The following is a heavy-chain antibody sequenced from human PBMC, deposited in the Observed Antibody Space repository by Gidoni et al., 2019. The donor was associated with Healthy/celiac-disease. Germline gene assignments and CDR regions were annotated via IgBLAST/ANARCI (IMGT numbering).Heavy chain of an antibody. J-gene: IGHJ4*02. Sequence: EVQLLESGGGLVQPGGSLRLSCAASGFTFSSYAMSWVRQAPGKGLEWVSAMSGSGGSTYYADSVKGRFTISRDNSKNTLYLQMNSLRAEDTAVYYCAKAGDIVVVVAAAYYFDYWGQGTLVTVSS. D-gene: IGHD2-15*01. V-gene: IGHV3-23*01. CDR1: GFTFSSYA. CDR2: MSGSGGST. CDR3: AKAGDIVVVVAAAYYFDY.